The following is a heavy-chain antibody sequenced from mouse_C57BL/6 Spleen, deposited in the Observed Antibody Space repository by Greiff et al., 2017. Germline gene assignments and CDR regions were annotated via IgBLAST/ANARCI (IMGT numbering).Heavy chain of an antibody. J-gene: IGHJ3*01. CDR2: IDPETGGT. V-gene: IGHV1-15*01. CDR3: TSSYYYGGRKFGY. CDR1: GYTFTDYE. D-gene: IGHD1-1*01. Sequence: QVQLQQSGAELVRPGASVTLSCKASGYTFTDYEMHWVKQTPVHGLEWIGAIDPETGGTDYNQKFKGKAILTSDTSSSTAYMELRSLTSEDSAVYYCTSSYYYGGRKFGYWGKGTLVTVSA.